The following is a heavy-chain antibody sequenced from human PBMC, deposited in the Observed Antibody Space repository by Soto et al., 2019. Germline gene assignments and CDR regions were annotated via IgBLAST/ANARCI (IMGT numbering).Heavy chain of an antibody. CDR1: GFTLSSYA. CDR3: ALIPRGAPSPD. D-gene: IGHD2-21*01. V-gene: IGHV3-23*01. Sequence: GSLRLSCAASGFTLSSYAMSWVRQAPGKGLEWVSAISGSGGSTYYADSVKGRFTISRDNYKNTLYLQMNSLRAEDTAVYYCALIPRGAPSPDWGQGTLVTVSS. CDR2: ISGSGGST. J-gene: IGHJ4*02.